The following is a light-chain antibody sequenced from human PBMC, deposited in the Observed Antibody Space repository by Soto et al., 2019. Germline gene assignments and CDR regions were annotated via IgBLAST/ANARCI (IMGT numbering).Light chain of an antibody. CDR1: QTISSW. CDR3: QHYNSYPVT. CDR2: KAS. J-gene: IGKJ1*01. Sequence: DIQMTQSPSTLSGSVGDRVTITCRASQTISSWLAWYQQKPGKAPKLLIYKASSLESGAPSRFSGSGSGTEFTLTISSLQPDDFATYYCQHYNSYPVTFGQGTKVDIK. V-gene: IGKV1-5*03.